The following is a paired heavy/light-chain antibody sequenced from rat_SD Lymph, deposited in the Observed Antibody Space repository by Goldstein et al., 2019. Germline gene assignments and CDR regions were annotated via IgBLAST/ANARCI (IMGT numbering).Light chain of an antibody. Sequence: DIQMTQSPSVLSASVGDRVTLSCKASQNINKNLDWYQQKLGEAPKLLIYFTNNLQTGIPSRFSGSGSGTDYTLTISSLQPEDVATYFCFQYNSGWTFGGGTKLELK. V-gene: IGKV15S2*01. J-gene: IGKJ1*01. CDR3: FQYNSGWT. CDR2: FTN. CDR1: QNINKN.
Heavy chain of an antibody. J-gene: IGHJ2*01. CDR1: GFTFSSFP. Sequence: EVQLVESGGGLVQPGRSLKLSCAASGFTFSSFPMAWVRQAPKKGLEWVASISSGGGGTYYPDSVKGRFTISRDNAKSTLYLQMDSLRSEDTASYYCARHMYTTDYYYGGDYWGQGVMVTVSS. CDR2: ISSGGGGT. V-gene: IGHV5-25*01. CDR3: ARHMYTTDYYYGGDY. D-gene: IGHD1-6*01.